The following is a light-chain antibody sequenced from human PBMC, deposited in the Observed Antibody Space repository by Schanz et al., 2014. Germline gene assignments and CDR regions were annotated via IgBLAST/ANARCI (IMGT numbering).Light chain of an antibody. J-gene: IGLJ3*02. Sequence: QSALTQPRSVSGSPGQSVTISCTGTSSDVGNYNYVSWYQRHPGKAPKLIIYDVSKRPSGVPDRFSGSKSGNTASLTISGLQAEEEADYYCCSYAASSTLGVFGGGTKLTVL. CDR3: CSYAASSTLGV. V-gene: IGLV2-11*01. CDR1: SSDVGNYNY. CDR2: DVS.